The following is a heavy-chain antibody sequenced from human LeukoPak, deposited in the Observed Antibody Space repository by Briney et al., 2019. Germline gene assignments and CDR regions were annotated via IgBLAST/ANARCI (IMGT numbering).Heavy chain of an antibody. Sequence: ASVKVSCKASGYTFTGYYMHWVRQAPGQGLEWMGWINPNSGGTNYAQKFQGRVTMTRDTSISPAYMELSRLRSDDTAVYYCARAGVVVVPAAPMDVWGKGTTVTVSS. CDR3: ARAGVVVVPAAPMDV. CDR1: GYTFTGYY. J-gene: IGHJ6*03. D-gene: IGHD2-2*01. V-gene: IGHV1-2*02. CDR2: INPNSGGT.